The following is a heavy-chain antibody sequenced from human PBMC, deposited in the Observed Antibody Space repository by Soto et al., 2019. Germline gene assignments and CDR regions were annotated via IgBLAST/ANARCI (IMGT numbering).Heavy chain of an antibody. CDR3: ARLLCLSTSCYTGSRHFFDY. CDR2: TDTGGSGA. Sequence: RGESLKISCTGTGNRLFNSGIARLSKMRGKSLAGLGTTDTGGSGARYRPSFQGQVTISVDNAISTAYLQWSSLKASDTAMYYCARLLCLSTSCYTGSRHFFDYWGQGALVTVSS. D-gene: IGHD2-2*02. J-gene: IGHJ4*02. CDR1: GNRLFNSG. V-gene: IGHV5-51*01.